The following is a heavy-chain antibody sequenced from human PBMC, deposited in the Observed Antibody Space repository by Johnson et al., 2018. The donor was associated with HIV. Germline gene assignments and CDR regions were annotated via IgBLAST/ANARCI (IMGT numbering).Heavy chain of an antibody. Sequence: QVQLVESGGGVVQPVGSLRFSCAASGFSFSSYGMHWVRQAPGKGLEWVTFIRYDGRNKYYADSVKGRFSISRDNSKNTLYLQMNSLRAEDTAVYYCANLGDYGGNNGFDIWGQGTMVTVSS. CDR2: IRYDGRNK. D-gene: IGHD4-23*01. J-gene: IGHJ3*02. V-gene: IGHV3-30*02. CDR3: ANLGDYGGNNGFDI. CDR1: GFSFSSYG.